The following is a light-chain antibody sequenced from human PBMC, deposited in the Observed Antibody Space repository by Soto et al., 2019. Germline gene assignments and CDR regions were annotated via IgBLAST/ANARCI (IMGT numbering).Light chain of an antibody. CDR3: QQLISYSP. V-gene: IGKV1-9*01. CDR1: QGVSNY. J-gene: IGKJ3*01. CDR2: AAS. Sequence: DIQLTQSPSFLSASVGDRVTITCRASQGVSNYLAWYQQKPGNAPKLLIYAASTLQSGVPSRFSGSGSGTEFTLTISSLHPEDFATYYCQQLISYSPFGPGTKVEIK.